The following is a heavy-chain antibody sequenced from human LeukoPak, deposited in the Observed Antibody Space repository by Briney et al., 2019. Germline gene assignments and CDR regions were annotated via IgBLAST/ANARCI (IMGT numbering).Heavy chain of an antibody. Sequence: GGSLRLSCAGSEFTFNNYAMNWVRQTPGKGLEWVAAISGTGGTTYYADSVKGRSTISRDNSKSTVALQMYSLRAEDTAVYYCAKPAQTDCGGDCFFDYWGQGTLVTVSS. J-gene: IGHJ4*02. CDR1: EFTFNNYA. V-gene: IGHV3-23*01. CDR2: ISGTGGTT. CDR3: AKPAQTDCGGDCFFDY. D-gene: IGHD2-21*02.